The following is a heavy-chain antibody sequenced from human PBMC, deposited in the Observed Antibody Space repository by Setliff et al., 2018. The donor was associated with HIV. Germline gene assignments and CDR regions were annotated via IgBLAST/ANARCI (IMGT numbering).Heavy chain of an antibody. CDR3: ARVPVMATITYWYFDL. CDR1: GFTFRSYE. CDR2: ISRSGSTI. D-gene: IGHD5-12*01. V-gene: IGHV3-48*03. J-gene: IGHJ2*01. Sequence: PGGSLRLSCAPSGFTFRSYEMNWVRQAPGKGLEWVSYISRSGSTIHYADSVKGRFTISRDNAKNSLYLQMNSLRAEDTTIYYCARVPVMATITYWYFDLWGRGTLVTVSS.